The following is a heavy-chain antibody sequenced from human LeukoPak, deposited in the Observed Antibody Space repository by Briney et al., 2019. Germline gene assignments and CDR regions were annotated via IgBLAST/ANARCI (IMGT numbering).Heavy chain of an antibody. Sequence: GGSLRLSCAASGFTFSSYWMSWVRQAPGKGLEWVANIKQDGSEKYYVDSAKGRFTISRDNAKNSLYLQMNSLRAEDTAVYYCARAQVPAAMDYWGQGTLVTVSS. J-gene: IGHJ4*02. CDR2: IKQDGSEK. V-gene: IGHV3-7*03. CDR1: GFTFSSYW. CDR3: ARAQVPAAMDY. D-gene: IGHD2-2*01.